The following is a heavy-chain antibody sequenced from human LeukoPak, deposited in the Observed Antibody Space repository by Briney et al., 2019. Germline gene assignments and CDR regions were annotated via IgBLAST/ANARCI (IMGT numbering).Heavy chain of an antibody. CDR2: ISAYNGNT. J-gene: IGHJ4*02. CDR1: GYTFTSYG. D-gene: IGHD1-26*01. CDR3: ARDRSGSPLDY. Sequence: ASVTVSCKASGYTFTSYGISWVRQAPGQGLEWMGWISAYNGNTNYAQKLQGRVTMTTDTSTSTAYMELSSLRSEDTAVYYCARDRSGSPLDYWGQGTLVTVSS. V-gene: IGHV1-18*01.